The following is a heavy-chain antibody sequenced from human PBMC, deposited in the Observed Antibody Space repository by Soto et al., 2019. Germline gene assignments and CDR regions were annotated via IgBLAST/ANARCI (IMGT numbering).Heavy chain of an antibody. V-gene: IGHV3-49*03. CDR3: TRDWGRYSSSPFDP. D-gene: IGHD6-13*01. J-gene: IGHJ5*02. CDR2: IRSKAYGGTT. Sequence: GGSLRLSCTASGFTFGDYAMSWFRQAPGKGLEWVGFIRSKAYGGTTEYAASVKGRFTISRDDSKSIAYLQMNSLKTEDTAVYYCTRDWGRYSSSPFDPWGQGTLVTVSS. CDR1: GFTFGDYA.